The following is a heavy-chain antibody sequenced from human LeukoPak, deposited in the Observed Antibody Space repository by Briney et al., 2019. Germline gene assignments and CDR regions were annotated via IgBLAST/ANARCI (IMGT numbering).Heavy chain of an antibody. D-gene: IGHD6-6*01. V-gene: IGHV4-61*02. Sequence: SETLSLTCTVSGGSISSGNYYWSWIRQPAGKGLEWIGRIYTSGSTNYNPSLKSRVTISVDTSKNQFSLKLSSVTAADTAVYYCARVRNDRVNSSSPYYYYYMDVWGKGTTVTVSS. J-gene: IGHJ6*03. CDR3: ARVRNDRVNSSSPYYYYYMDV. CDR1: GGSISSGNYY. CDR2: IYTSGST.